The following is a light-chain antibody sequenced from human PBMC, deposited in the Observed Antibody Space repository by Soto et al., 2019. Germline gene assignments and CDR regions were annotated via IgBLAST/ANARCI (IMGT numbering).Light chain of an antibody. CDR1: QSVSSY. CDR3: QQRNNWQS. Sequence: EIVLTQSPATLSLSPGERATLSCRASQSVSSYLAWYQQKPGQAPRLLIYDASNRATGIPARFSGSGSGTYFTLTISSLEPEEFAVYYCQQRNNWQSFGQGTKLEIK. J-gene: IGKJ2*03. V-gene: IGKV3-11*01. CDR2: DAS.